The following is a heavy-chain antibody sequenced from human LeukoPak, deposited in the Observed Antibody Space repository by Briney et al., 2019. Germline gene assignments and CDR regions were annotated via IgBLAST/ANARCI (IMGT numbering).Heavy chain of an antibody. CDR3: AKGHSAHGTGFDG. CDR1: GLTFSTFA. D-gene: IGHD1-14*01. V-gene: IGHV3-23*01. J-gene: IGHJ4*02. Sequence: GGSLGLSCAASGLTFSTFAMRWVRQAPGKGLEWVSTISGGGDTTYYADSVKGRFSISRDNLKNTLYVQMNSLRVEDTAVYYCAKGHSAHGTGFDGWGQGTLVIVSS. CDR2: ISGGGDTT.